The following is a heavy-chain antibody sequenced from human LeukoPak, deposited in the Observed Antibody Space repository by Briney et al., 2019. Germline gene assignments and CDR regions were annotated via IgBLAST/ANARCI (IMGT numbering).Heavy chain of an antibody. CDR2: IYDSGST. CDR1: GGSISSYY. Sequence: SETLSLTCTVSGGSISSYYWSWIRQPPEKGLEWIGYIYDSGSTKYNPSLESRVTISVDTSKNQFSLKLNSVTAADTAVYYCARDRPGGSSLDYWGQGTLVTVSS. CDR3: ARDRPGGSSLDY. D-gene: IGHD6-13*01. J-gene: IGHJ4*02. V-gene: IGHV4-59*01.